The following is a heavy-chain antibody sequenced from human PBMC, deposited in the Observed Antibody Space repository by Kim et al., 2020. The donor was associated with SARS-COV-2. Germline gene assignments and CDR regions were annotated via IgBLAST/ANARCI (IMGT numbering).Heavy chain of an antibody. V-gene: IGHV3-48*02. CDR2: ISGSGTVR. Sequence: GESLRLSCATSGFTFSSYPMIWVRQAPGKGLECISYISGSGTVRHYADSVKGRFTVSRDNTENSLYLQMDSLRDEDTAVYSCAKVWGGASGFDYRGRGSLVTVSA. J-gene: IGHJ4*02. CDR3: AKVWGGASGFDY. CDR1: GFTFSSYP. D-gene: IGHD3-10*01.